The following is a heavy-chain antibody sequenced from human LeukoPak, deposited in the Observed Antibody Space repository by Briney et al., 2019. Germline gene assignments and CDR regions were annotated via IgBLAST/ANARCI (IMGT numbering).Heavy chain of an antibody. J-gene: IGHJ3*02. CDR3: AKERGDYVWGSYRYTAHAFDI. CDR2: DSGRGGSK. V-gene: IGHV3-23*01. CDR1: GFTFSSYA. D-gene: IGHD3-16*02. Sequence: PGGSLRLSCGASGFTFSSYAMSWVRQAPAKGRECVSADSGRGGSKSYADSAKDRLTISRDNSKNTLYLQMNSLRAEDTAVYYCAKERGDYVWGSYRYTAHAFDIWGQGTMVTVSS.